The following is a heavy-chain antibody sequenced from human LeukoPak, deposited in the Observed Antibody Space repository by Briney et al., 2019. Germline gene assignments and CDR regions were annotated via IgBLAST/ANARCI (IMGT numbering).Heavy chain of an antibody. D-gene: IGHD3-16*01. CDR2: IYHSGST. CDR1: GGSISSGGYY. CDR3: ARGEGAGYFDY. J-gene: IGHJ4*02. V-gene: IGHV4-30-2*01. Sequence: SETLSLTCTVSGGSISSGGYYWSWIRQPPGKGLEWIGYIYHSGSTYYNPSLKSRVTISVDTSKNQFSLKLSSVTAADTAVYYCARGEGAGYFDYWGQGTLVTVSS.